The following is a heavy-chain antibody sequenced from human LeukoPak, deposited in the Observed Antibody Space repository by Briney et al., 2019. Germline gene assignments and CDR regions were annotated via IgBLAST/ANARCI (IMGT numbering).Heavy chain of an antibody. CDR1: GYTFTSYD. D-gene: IGHD3-3*01. J-gene: IGHJ4*02. CDR2: MNPNSGNT. Sequence: ASVKVSCKASGYTFTSYDINWVRQATGQGLEWMGWMNPNSGNTGYAQKFQGRVTMTRNTSISTAYMELSSVRSEDTAVYYCARGQKRSTYYDFWSGYYPPLYFDYWGQGTLVTVSS. V-gene: IGHV1-8*01. CDR3: ARGQKRSTYYDFWSGYYPPLYFDY.